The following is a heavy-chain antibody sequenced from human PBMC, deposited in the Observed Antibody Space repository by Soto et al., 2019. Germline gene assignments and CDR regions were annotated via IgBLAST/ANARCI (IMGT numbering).Heavy chain of an antibody. CDR2: IYYSGST. V-gene: IGHV4-31*03. D-gene: IGHD5-18*01. CDR3: ARDPGPTAMARS. CDR1: GGSISSGGYY. Sequence: PSETLSLTCTVSGGSISSGGYYWSWIRQHPGKGLEWIGYIYYSGSTYYNPSLKSRVTISVDTSKNQFSLKLSSVTAADTAVYYCARDPGPTAMARSWGQGTLVTVSS. J-gene: IGHJ5*02.